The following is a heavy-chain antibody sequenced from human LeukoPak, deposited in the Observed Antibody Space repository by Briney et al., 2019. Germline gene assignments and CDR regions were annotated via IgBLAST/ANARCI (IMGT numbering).Heavy chain of an antibody. CDR2: IGGNGGST. Sequence: GGSLRLSCAASRFTFSNYAMSWVRQAPGKGLEWVSAIGGNGGSTYYADSVKGRFTISRDNAKNSLYLQMNSLRAEDTAVYYCARGGAAISYWGQGTLVTVSS. CDR3: ARGGAAISY. J-gene: IGHJ4*02. V-gene: IGHV3-23*01. D-gene: IGHD2-2*01. CDR1: RFTFSNYA.